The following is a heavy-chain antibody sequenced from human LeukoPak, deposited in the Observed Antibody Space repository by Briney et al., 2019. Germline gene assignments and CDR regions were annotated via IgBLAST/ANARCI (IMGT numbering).Heavy chain of an antibody. CDR1: GFTFSTYW. J-gene: IGHJ4*02. V-gene: IGHV3-74*01. CDR3: ARDPLYYYDSSGYDYFDY. CDR2: INSDGSST. Sequence: GGSLRLSCAASGFTFSTYWMHWVRQAPGKGLVWVSRINSDGSSTSYADSVKGRFTISRDNAKNTLYLQMSSLRAEDTAVYYCARDPLYYYDSSGYDYFDYWGQGTLVTVSS. D-gene: IGHD3-22*01.